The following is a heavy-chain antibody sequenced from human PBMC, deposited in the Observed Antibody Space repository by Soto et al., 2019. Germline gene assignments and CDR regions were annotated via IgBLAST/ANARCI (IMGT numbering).Heavy chain of an antibody. V-gene: IGHV1-69*13. D-gene: IGHD4-17*01. CDR3: ARRGLPHYGMDV. Sequence: SVKVSCKASGGTFSSYAISWVRQAPGQGLEWMGGIIPIFGTANYAQKFQGRVTITADESTSTAYMELSSLRSEDTAVYYCARRGLPHYGMDVWGQGTTVTVSS. CDR1: GGTFSSYA. J-gene: IGHJ6*02. CDR2: IIPIFGTA.